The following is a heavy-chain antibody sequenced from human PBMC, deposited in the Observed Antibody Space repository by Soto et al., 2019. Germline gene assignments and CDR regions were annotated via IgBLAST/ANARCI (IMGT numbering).Heavy chain of an antibody. D-gene: IGHD5-12*01. Sequence: EVQLLESGGGLVQPGGSLRLSCAASGFTFSNFAMTWVRQAPGKGLEWVSTIIGSGGSTYYADSVKGRFTISRDNSKNTLFLQMNSLRVEDTAVYYCAEGGFYDGFDYWGQGTLLTVSS. CDR1: GFTFSNFA. J-gene: IGHJ4*02. V-gene: IGHV3-23*01. CDR2: IIGSGGST. CDR3: AEGGFYDGFDY.